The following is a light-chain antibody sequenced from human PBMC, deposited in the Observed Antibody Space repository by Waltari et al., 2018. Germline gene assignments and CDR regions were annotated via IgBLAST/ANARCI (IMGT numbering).Light chain of an antibody. CDR3: QSADTSGNYV. CDR2: KYT. CDR1: ALSNKY. V-gene: IGLV3-25*03. J-gene: IGLJ1*01. Sequence: SYELTQTPSVSVSPGPTARITCSGDALSNKYAYWYQQKPGQAPVVVIYKYTQRPSGIPARFSGSTSGTTVTLTISGVQAEDEADYYCQSADTSGNYVFGPGTKVTVV.